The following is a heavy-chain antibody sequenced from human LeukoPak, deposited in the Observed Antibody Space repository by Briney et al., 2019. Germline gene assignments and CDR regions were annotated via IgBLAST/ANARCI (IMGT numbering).Heavy chain of an antibody. D-gene: IGHD3-16*01. CDR1: GGSISSYY. CDR2: IYYSGST. CDR3: ARGGDSDAFDI. Sequence: SETLSLTCTVSGGSISSYYWSWIRQPPGKGLEWIGYIYYSGSTNYNPSLRSRVTISVDTSTNQFSLKLSSVTAADTAVYYCARGGDSDAFDIWGQGTMVTVSS. J-gene: IGHJ3*02. V-gene: IGHV4-59*01.